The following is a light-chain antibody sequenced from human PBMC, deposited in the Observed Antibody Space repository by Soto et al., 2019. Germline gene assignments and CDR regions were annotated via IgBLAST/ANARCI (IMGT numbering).Light chain of an antibody. V-gene: IGKV1-5*01. J-gene: IGKJ1*01. CDR1: QSISSW. CDR3: QQYNTLWT. Sequence: DIQMTQSPSTLSSSVGERVTLSCRASQSISSWLAWYQQKPGKAPNLLIYDVSNLQSGVPSRFSGSGSGTEFTLTISSLQPDDFATYYCQQYNTLWTFGQGTKVE. CDR2: DVS.